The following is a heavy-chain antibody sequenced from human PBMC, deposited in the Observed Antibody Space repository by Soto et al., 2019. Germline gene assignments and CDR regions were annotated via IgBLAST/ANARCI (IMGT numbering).Heavy chain of an antibody. D-gene: IGHD2-2*01. CDR2: INSNGGIT. CDR3: VGGTDYFDY. J-gene: IGHJ4*02. V-gene: IGHV3-64*01. Sequence: PGGSLRLSCAASGFTFSSYDMHWVRQAPGKGLEYISAINSNGGITYYANSVKGRLTISRDNSKNTVYLQMGSLRAEDMAVYYCVGGTDYFDYWGQGTMVTVSS. CDR1: GFTFSSYD.